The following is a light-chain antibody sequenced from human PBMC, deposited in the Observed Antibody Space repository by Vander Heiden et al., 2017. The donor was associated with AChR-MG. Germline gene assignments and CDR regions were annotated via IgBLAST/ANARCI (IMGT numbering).Light chain of an antibody. V-gene: IGKV1-39*01. CDR3: QLGYSAPMYT. Sequence: DIQMTQSPSSLSASVGDSVTITCRASQSISTYLNWYQQKSGKAPKLLIYAASSLRSGVPSRFSDYGYGTDFTLTISSLQPEDFAIYYCQLGYSAPMYTFGQETKVEIK. J-gene: IGKJ2*01. CDR2: AAS. CDR1: QSISTY.